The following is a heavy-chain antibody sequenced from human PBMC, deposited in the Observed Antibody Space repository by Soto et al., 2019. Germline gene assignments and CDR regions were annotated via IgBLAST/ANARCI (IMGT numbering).Heavy chain of an antibody. D-gene: IGHD4-17*01. CDR3: TRVGGYYGDYPNFDY. CDR2: IYYRGST. Sequence: QVQLQESGPGLVKPSDTLSLTCSVSGSSISGFYWSWIRQPPGKGLEWIGSIYYRGSTNYNPSLKSRVIISIDSSKNQFSLRLNSVTAADTAVYYCTRVGGYYGDYPNFDYWGQGTLVTVSS. J-gene: IGHJ4*02. CDR1: GSSISGFY. V-gene: IGHV4-59*07.